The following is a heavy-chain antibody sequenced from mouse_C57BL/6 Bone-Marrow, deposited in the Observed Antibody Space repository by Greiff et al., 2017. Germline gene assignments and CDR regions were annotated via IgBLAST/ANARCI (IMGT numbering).Heavy chain of an antibody. CDR1: GYTFTSYW. J-gene: IGHJ3*01. Sequence: QVQLQQPGAELVKPGASVKVSCKASGYTFTSYWMHWVKQRPGQGLEWIGRIHPSDSDTNYNQKFKGKDTLTVDKSSSTAYMQLSSLTSEDSAVYYCAISGGYYGFAYWGQGTLVTVSA. CDR3: AISGGYYGFAY. D-gene: IGHD2-3*01. V-gene: IGHV1-74*01. CDR2: IHPSDSDT.